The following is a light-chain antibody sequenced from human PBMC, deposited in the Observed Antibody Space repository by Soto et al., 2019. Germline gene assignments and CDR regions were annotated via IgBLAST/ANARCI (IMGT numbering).Light chain of an antibody. CDR3: QQRSDWPST. V-gene: IGKV3-11*01. J-gene: IGKJ4*01. CDR2: DAS. Sequence: EIVLTQSPATLSLSPGERATLSCRASQSVRRYLAWYQQKPGQAPRLLIYDASNRAPGIPARFSGSGSGTDFPLTISSLEPEDFAVYYCQQRSDWPSTFGGGTKLQIK. CDR1: QSVRRY.